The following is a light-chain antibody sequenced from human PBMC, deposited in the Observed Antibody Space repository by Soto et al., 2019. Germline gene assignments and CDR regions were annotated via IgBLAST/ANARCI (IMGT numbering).Light chain of an antibody. Sequence: IQMTQSPSSLSASVGDTVTISCRASRGVRSDVAWYQQKPGEAPKLLIYAASTLYGGVPSRFSGSGSGTDFTLTISSLEPEDSAVYYCQQRNVWPPVTFGQGTRLEIK. CDR3: QQRNVWPPVT. CDR1: RGVRSD. CDR2: AAS. J-gene: IGKJ5*01. V-gene: IGKV1-9*01.